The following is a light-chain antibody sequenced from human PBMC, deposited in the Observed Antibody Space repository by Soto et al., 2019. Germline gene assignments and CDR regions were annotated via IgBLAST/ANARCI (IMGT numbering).Light chain of an antibody. CDR1: QGIDSY. CDR2: LAS. V-gene: IGKV1-9*01. CDR3: QQLNSYPHT. Sequence: DIQLTQSPSFLSASVGDRVTITCRASQGIDSYLAWYQQKPGKAPKLLIYLASTLQSGVPSRFSGSGSGTEFTLTISSLQPEDFATYYCQQLNSYPHTFGGGTKVEIK. J-gene: IGKJ4*01.